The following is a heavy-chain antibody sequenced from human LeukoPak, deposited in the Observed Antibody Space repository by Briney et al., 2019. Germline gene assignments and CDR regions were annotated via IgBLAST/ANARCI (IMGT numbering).Heavy chain of an antibody. D-gene: IGHD6-19*01. CDR3: VKGPRPDITVAHTVEN. CDR2: ISSRGDST. CDR1: GFIFSNYA. J-gene: IGHJ4*02. V-gene: IGHV3-23*01. Sequence: GGSLRLSCAASGFIFSNYAISWVRQVPGRGLEWVSTISSRGDSTYVADSVKGRFTISRDNSKNSLYLQMNTVRAEDTAVYYCVKGPRPDITVAHTVENWGQGTLVTVSS.